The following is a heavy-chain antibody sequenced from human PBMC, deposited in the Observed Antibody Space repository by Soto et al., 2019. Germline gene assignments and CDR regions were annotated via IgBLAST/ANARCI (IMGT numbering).Heavy chain of an antibody. V-gene: IGHV1-18*04. D-gene: IGHD1-1*01. Sequence: ASVKVSCKASGYTFTSYGLSWVRQAPGQGLEWMGWISAYNGNTNYAQKLQGRVTMTTDTSTSTAYMELRSLRSDDTAVYYCARVRLQLELRGWCDPWGQGTLVTVS. J-gene: IGHJ5*02. CDR3: ARVRLQLELRGWCDP. CDR1: GYTFTSYG. CDR2: ISAYNGNT.